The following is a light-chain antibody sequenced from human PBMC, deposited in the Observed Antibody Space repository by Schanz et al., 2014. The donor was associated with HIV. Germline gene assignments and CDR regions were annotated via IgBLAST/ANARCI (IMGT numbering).Light chain of an antibody. V-gene: IGKV1-5*03. CDR2: QTS. J-gene: IGKJ1*01. Sequence: DIQMTQSPSTLSASVGDRVSITCRASQSVNYWLAWYQQKPGEAPNVLIFQTSILKNGIPSRFSGSGSGTEFTLTISSLQPDDVATYYCKQYDTSSWTFGQGTKVQIK. CDR1: QSVNYW. CDR3: KQYDTSSWT.